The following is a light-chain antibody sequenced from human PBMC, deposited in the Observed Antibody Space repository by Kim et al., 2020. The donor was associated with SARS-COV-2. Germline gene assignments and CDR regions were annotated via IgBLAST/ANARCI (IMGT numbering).Light chain of an antibody. CDR1: KLGDKY. J-gene: IGLJ2*01. Sequence: VSPGQTASITCSGDKLGDKYACWYQQKPGQSPVLAIYQDSKRPSGIPERFSGSNSGNTATLTISGTQAMDEADYYCQAWDSSTAVFGGGTKLTVL. CDR2: QDS. V-gene: IGLV3-1*01. CDR3: QAWDSSTAV.